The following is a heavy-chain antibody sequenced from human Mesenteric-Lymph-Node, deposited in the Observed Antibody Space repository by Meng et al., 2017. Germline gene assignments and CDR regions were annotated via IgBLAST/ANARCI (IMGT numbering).Heavy chain of an antibody. J-gene: IGHJ6*02. V-gene: IGHV1-69*13. D-gene: IGHD3-3*01. CDR1: GGTFSSYS. Sequence: SVKVSCKASGGTFSSYSISWVRQAPGQGLEWMGGIIPIFGTANYAQKFQGRVTITADESTSTAYMELSSLRSEDTAVYYCAIGGIRLLEWLPTGYYYGMDVWGQGTTVTVSS. CDR2: IIPIFGTA. CDR3: AIGGIRLLEWLPTGYYYGMDV.